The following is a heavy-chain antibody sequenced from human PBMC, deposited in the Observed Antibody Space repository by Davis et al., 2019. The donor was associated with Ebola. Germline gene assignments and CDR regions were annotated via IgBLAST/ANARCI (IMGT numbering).Heavy chain of an antibody. J-gene: IGHJ6*02. D-gene: IGHD2-15*01. CDR3: AAAVNYYYGMDV. Sequence: TLSLTCTVSGGSISSSSYYWGWIRQPPGKGLEWIGSIYYSGSTYYNPSLKSRVTISVDTSKNQFSLKLSSVTAADTAVYYCAAAVNYYYGMDVWGQGTTVTVSS. CDR1: GGSISSSSYY. CDR2: IYYSGST. V-gene: IGHV4-39*07.